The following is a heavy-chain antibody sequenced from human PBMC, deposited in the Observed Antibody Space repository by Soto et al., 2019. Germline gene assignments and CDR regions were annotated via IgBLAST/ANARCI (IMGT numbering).Heavy chain of an antibody. J-gene: IGHJ5*02. CDR2: IWFDGSKK. Sequence: QVQLVESGGGVVQPGRSLRLSCAASGFTFSSYGMHWVRQAPGKGLEWVSVIWFDGSKKYYADSVEVRFTISRDNSKNTLQLQMNSLRAEDTAVYYCARDYGVVPAAKAGGWFDPWGQGTLVTVS. V-gene: IGHV3-33*01. D-gene: IGHD2-2*01. CDR1: GFTFSSYG. CDR3: ARDYGVVPAAKAGGWFDP.